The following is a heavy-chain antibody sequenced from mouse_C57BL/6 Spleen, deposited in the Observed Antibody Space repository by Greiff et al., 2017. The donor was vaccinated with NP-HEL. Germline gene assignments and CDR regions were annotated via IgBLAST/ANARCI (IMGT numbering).Heavy chain of an antibody. V-gene: IGHV1-80*01. CDR1: GYAFSSYW. J-gene: IGHJ3*01. D-gene: IGHD2-2*01. CDR2: IYPGVGDT. CDR3: ARSGYGYDEAWFAY. Sequence: QVQLQQSGAELVKPGASVKISCKASGYAFSSYWMNWVKQRPGKGLEWIGQIYPGVGDTNYNGKFKGKATLTADKSSSTAYMQLSSLTSEDSAVYFCARSGYGYDEAWFAYWGQGTLVTVSA.